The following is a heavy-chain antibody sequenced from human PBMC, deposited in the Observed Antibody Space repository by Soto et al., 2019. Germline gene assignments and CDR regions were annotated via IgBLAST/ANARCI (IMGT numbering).Heavy chain of an antibody. J-gene: IGHJ5*02. CDR3: ARARVGGGYCSGGSCLNWFDP. CDR2: IYHSGST. D-gene: IGHD2-15*01. CDR1: GGSISSGGYS. V-gene: IGHV4-30-2*01. Sequence: QLQLQESGSGLVKPSQTLSLTCAVSGGSISSGGYSWSWIRQPPGKGLEWIGYIYHSGSTYYNPSLKRRVTISVDRSKNQFSLKLSSVTAADTAVYYCARARVGGGYCSGGSCLNWFDPWGQGTLVTVSS.